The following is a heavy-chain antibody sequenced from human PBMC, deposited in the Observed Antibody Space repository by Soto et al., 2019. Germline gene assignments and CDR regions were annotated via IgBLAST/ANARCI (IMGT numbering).Heavy chain of an antibody. D-gene: IGHD3-10*01. CDR2: IIPILGIA. CDR3: ARALRPSGRSYYMDV. V-gene: IGHV1-69*02. J-gene: IGHJ6*03. CDR1: GGTLSSYT. Sequence: ASVKVSCTASGGTLSSYTISWVRQAPGQGLEWMGRIIPILGIANYAQKFQGGVTITADKSTSTAYMELSSLRSEDTAVYYCARALRPSGRSYYMDVWGKGTTVTVSS.